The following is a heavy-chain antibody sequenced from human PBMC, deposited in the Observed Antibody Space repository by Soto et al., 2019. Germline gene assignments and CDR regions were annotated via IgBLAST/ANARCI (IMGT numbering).Heavy chain of an antibody. CDR3: AKGGIMITFGGVIVPYFDY. J-gene: IGHJ4*02. CDR2: ISGSGGST. D-gene: IGHD3-16*02. CDR1: GFTFSSYA. Sequence: GESLKISCAASGFTFSSYAMSWVRQAPGKGLEWVSAISGSGGSTYYADSVKGRFTISRDNSKNTLYLQMNSLRAEDTAVYYCAKGGIMITFGGVIVPYFDYWGQGTLVTVSS. V-gene: IGHV3-23*01.